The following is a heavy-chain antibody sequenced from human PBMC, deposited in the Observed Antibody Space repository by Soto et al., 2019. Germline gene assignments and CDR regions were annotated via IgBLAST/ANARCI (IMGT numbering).Heavy chain of an antibody. J-gene: IGHJ5*02. CDR1: GFTFSGYW. CDR2: IKSDGSST. V-gene: IGHV3-74*01. Sequence: EVQLVESGGGLVQPGGSLRLSCAASGFTFSGYWMHWVRQVPGKGLVWVSRIKSDGSSTSYADSVKGSFTISRDNAKNTLYLQMDSLRAEDTAVYYCARSDWFDPWGQGTLVIVSS. CDR3: ARSDWFDP.